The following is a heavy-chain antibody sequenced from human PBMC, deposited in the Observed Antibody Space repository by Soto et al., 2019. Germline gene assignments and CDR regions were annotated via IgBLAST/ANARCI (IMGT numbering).Heavy chain of an antibody. CDR3: ARGRSPLYQLLDTRPYYFDY. D-gene: IGHD2-2*01. CDR2: INHSGST. J-gene: IGHJ4*02. Sequence: SETLSLTCAVYGGSFSGYYWSWIRQPPGKGLEWIGEINHSGSTNYNPSLKSRVTISVDTSKNQFSLKLSSVTAADTAVYYCARGRSPLYQLLDTRPYYFDYWGQGTVVTVSS. V-gene: IGHV4-34*01. CDR1: GGSFSGYY.